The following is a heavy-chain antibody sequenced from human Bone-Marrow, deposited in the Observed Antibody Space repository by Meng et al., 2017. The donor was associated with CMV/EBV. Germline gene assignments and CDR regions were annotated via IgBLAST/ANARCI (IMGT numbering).Heavy chain of an antibody. CDR1: YSFTSYW. CDR2: IYPGDSDT. CDR3: ARLLNYDFWSGPGFFDY. V-gene: IGHV5-51*01. D-gene: IGHD3-3*01. Sequence: YSFTSYWIGWVRQMPVKGLEWMGIIYPGDSDTRYSPSFQGQVTISADKSISTAYLQWSSLKASDTAMYYCARLLNYDFWSGPGFFDYWGQGTLVTVSS. J-gene: IGHJ4*02.